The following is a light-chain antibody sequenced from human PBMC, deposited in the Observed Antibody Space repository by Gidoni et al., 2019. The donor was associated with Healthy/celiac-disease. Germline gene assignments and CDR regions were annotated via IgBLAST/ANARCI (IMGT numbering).Light chain of an antibody. J-gene: IGLJ2*01. CDR1: SSNIGAGYD. CDR3: QSYDSSLSAL. V-gene: IGLV1-40*01. CDR2: GNS. Sequence: HSVLTQPPSVSAAPGPRVTISCTVSSSNIGAGYDVHWYQQLPGAAPKLLTYGNSSRPAGVPDRFSGSKAGTSASLAIAGLQAEDEADYYCQSYDSSLSALFGGGTKLTVL.